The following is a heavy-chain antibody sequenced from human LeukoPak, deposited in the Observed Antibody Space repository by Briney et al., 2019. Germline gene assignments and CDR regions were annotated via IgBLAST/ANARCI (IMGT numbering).Heavy chain of an antibody. J-gene: IGHJ4*02. Sequence: GASVKVSCKASGYTFTSYGISWVRQAPGQGLEWMGWISAYNGNTNYAQKFQGRVTMTRDTSISTAYMELSRLRSDDTAVYYCARDPSIAARPLDYWGQGTLVAVSS. V-gene: IGHV1-18*01. CDR2: ISAYNGNT. D-gene: IGHD6-6*01. CDR3: ARDPSIAARPLDY. CDR1: GYTFTSYG.